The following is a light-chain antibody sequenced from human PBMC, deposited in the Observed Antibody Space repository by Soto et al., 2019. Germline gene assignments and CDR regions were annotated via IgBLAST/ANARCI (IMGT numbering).Light chain of an antibody. CDR1: QSISSW. CDR2: DAS. Sequence: DIQMTQSPSTLSASVGDRVTITCRASQSISSWLAWYQQKPGKAPKLLIYDASSLESGVPSRFGGSGSGTEFTLTISSLQPDDFATYYCQQYNSYSFFGQGTKLEIK. J-gene: IGKJ2*01. CDR3: QQYNSYSF. V-gene: IGKV1-5*01.